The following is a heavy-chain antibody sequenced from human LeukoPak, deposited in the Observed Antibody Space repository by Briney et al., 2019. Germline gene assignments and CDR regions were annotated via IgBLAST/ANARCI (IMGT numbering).Heavy chain of an antibody. Sequence: SETLSLTCTVSGGSISSGDYYWSWIRPPPGKGLEWIVCIYNSGTIYYNPSLKSRLTISVDTSRIQFSLRRRSVTAADTAVYYCATAPLPATMWKFYFARW. CDR3: ATAPLPATMWKFYFAR. CDR1: GGSISSGDYY. CDR2: IYNSGTI. V-gene: IGHV4-30-4*01. J-gene: IGHJ2*01. D-gene: IGHD2-2*01.